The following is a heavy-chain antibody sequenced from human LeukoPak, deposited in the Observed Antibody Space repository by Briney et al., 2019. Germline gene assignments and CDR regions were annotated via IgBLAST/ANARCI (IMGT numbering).Heavy chain of an antibody. CDR3: ASLKSRIVLRGGDY. J-gene: IGHJ4*02. Sequence: PGGSLRLSCAASGFTVSTKYMNWVRQAPGKGLEWVSIIYSGGDTYYADSVKGRFTISRDNAKNSLYLQMNSLRAEDTAVYYCASLKSRIVLRGGDYWGQGTLVTVSS. V-gene: IGHV3-53*01. D-gene: IGHD2/OR15-2a*01. CDR1: GFTVSTKY. CDR2: IYSGGDT.